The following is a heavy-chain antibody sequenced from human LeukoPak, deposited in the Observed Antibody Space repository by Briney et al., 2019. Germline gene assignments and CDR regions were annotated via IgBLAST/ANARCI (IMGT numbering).Heavy chain of an antibody. CDR1: GGSISSYY. CDR2: IYTSGGT. CDR3: AREVNSSTWRPLDF. J-gene: IGHJ4*02. V-gene: IGHV4-4*07. Sequence: SETLSLTCTVPGGSISSYYWSWIRQPAGKGLEWIGRIYTSGGTNYNPSLKSRLTMSVDTSNNQFSLKLTSMTAADTAVYYCAREVNSSTWRPLDFWGQGTLVTVSS. D-gene: IGHD6-13*01.